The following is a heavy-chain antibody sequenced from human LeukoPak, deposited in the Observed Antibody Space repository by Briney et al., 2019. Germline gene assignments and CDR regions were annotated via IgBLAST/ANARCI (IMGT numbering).Heavy chain of an antibody. J-gene: IGHJ4*02. CDR3: ASSLIITSQNIVHYFDY. D-gene: IGHD1-14*01. Sequence: PGGSLRLSCAASGFTFSSYEMNWVRQAPGKGLEWVSYISSSGSTIYYADSVKGRFTISRDKAKNSLYLQMNSLRAEDTAVYYCASSLIITSQNIVHYFDYWGQGTLVTVSS. CDR1: GFTFSSYE. CDR2: ISSSGSTI. V-gene: IGHV3-48*03.